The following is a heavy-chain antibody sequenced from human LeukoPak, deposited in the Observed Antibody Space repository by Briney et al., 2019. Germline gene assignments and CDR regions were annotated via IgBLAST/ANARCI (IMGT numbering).Heavy chain of an antibody. CDR2: IHPSGGAT. V-gene: IGHV1-2*06. Sequence: GASVKVSCTASGYTFVAYHMHWVRQAPGEGLEWMGRIHPSGGATNYAQRFQGRVTLTRDTSINTAYMELSRQTSDDTAVYYCARDLPFEDWGQGTLVTVSS. CDR1: GYTFVAYH. J-gene: IGHJ4*02. D-gene: IGHD2/OR15-2a*01. CDR3: ARDLPFED.